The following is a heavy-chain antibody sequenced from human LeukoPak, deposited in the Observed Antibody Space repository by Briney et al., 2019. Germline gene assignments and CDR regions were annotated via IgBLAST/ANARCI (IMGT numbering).Heavy chain of an antibody. D-gene: IGHD3-22*01. CDR3: ARTLYYYDSSGYYYADRIDY. Sequence: SVKVSCKASGGTFSSYAISWVRQAPGQGLEWMGRIIPILGIANYAQKFRGRVTITADKSTSTAYMELSSLRSEDTAVYYCARTLYYYDSSGYYYADRIDYWGQGTLVTVSS. CDR1: GGTFSSYA. V-gene: IGHV1-69*04. CDR2: IIPILGIA. J-gene: IGHJ4*02.